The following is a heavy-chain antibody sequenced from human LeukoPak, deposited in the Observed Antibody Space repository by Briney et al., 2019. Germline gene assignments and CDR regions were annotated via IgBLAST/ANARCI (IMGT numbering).Heavy chain of an antibody. D-gene: IGHD1/OR15-1a*01. J-gene: IGHJ4*02. CDR3: ARGIIGTRSKFDY. CDR1: GGSFSGYY. CDR2: INHSGST. V-gene: IGHV4-34*01. Sequence: SETLSLTCAVYGGSFSGYYWSWIRQPPGKGLERIGEINHSGSTNYNPSLKSRVTISVDTSKNQFSLKLSSVTAADTAVYYCARGIIGTRSKFDYWGQGTLVTVSS.